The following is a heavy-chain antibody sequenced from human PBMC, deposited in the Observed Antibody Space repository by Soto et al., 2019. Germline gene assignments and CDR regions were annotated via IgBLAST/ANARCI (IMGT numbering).Heavy chain of an antibody. Sequence: QVQLQESGPGLVKPSQTLSLTCTVSGGSISSGGYYWSWIRQHPGKGLEWIGYIYYSGSTYYNPSLKIRVTISVDTSKNQFSLKLSSVTAADTAVYDCARGPGIMAKIDYWGQGTLVTVSS. CDR1: GGSISSGGYY. V-gene: IGHV4-31*03. J-gene: IGHJ4*02. CDR3: ARGPGIMAKIDY. D-gene: IGHD3-16*01. CDR2: IYYSGST.